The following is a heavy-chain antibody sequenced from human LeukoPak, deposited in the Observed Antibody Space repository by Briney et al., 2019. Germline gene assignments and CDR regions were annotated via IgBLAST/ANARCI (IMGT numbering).Heavy chain of an antibody. V-gene: IGHV1-46*01. J-gene: IGHJ4*02. D-gene: IGHD3-3*01. CDR3: ARGSSIFGVVEN. CDR2: INPSGGST. CDR1: GYTFTSYG. Sequence: ASVKVSCKASGYTFTSYGISWVRQAPGQGLEWMGIINPSGGSTSYAQKFQGRVTMTRDTSTSTVYMELSSLRSEDTAVYYCARGSSIFGVVENWGQGTLVTVSS.